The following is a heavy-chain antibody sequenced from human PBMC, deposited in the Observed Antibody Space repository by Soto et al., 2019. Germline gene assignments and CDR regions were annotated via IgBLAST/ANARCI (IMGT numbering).Heavy chain of an antibody. D-gene: IGHD3-10*01. J-gene: IGHJ4*02. CDR3: ARGSFFGELFESLDY. CDR1: GGSISGYY. Sequence: SETLSLTCTVSGGSISGYYWSWIRQPPGKGLEWIGEINHSGSTNYNPSLKSRVTISVDTSKNQFSLKLSSVTAADTAVYYCARGSFFGELFESLDYWGQGTLVTVSS. CDR2: INHSGST. V-gene: IGHV4-34*01.